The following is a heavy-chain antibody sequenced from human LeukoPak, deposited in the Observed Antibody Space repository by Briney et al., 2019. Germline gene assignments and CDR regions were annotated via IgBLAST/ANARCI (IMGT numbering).Heavy chain of an antibody. J-gene: IGHJ4*02. Sequence: GRSLRLSCAASGFTFSRSWMHWVRQAPGKGLVWLSRINSDGGDTTYADSVKGRFTISRDNAKNTVYLQMNSLRAEDTAMYYCARASGTDSSGYLQIDYWGQGTLVTVSS. CDR2: INSDGGDT. CDR1: GFTFSRSW. D-gene: IGHD3-22*01. CDR3: ARASGTDSSGYLQIDY. V-gene: IGHV3-74*01.